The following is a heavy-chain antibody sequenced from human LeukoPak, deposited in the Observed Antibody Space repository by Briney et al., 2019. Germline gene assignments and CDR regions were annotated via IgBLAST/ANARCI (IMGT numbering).Heavy chain of an antibody. CDR3: ARDPVGYCSGGSCWTRGWFDP. Sequence: SQTLSLTCAISGESVSSNSAAWNWIRQSPSRGLEWLGRTYYRSKWYNDYAVSVKSRITINPDTSKNQFSLQLNSVTPEDTAVYYCARDPVGYCSGGSCWTRGWFDPWGQGTLVTVSS. CDR2: TYYRSKWYN. J-gene: IGHJ5*02. CDR1: GESVSSNSAA. V-gene: IGHV6-1*01. D-gene: IGHD2-15*01.